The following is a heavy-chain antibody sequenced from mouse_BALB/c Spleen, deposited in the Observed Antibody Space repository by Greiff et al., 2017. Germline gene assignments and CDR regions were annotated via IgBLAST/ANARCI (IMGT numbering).Heavy chain of an antibody. J-gene: IGHJ4*01. CDR2: INSNGGST. Sequence: VQLKQSGGGLVQPGGSLKLSCAASGFTFSSYGMSWVRQTPDKRLELVATINSNGGSTYYPDSVKGRFTISRDNAKNTLYLQMSSLKSEDTAMYYCARELGKIYYYAMDYWGQGTSVTVSS. CDR3: ARELGKIYYYAMDY. V-gene: IGHV5-6-3*01. CDR1: GFTFSSYG. D-gene: IGHD4-1*01.